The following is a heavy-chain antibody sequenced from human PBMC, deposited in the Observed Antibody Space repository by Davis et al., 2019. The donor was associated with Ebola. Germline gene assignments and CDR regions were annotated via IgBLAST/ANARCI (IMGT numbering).Heavy chain of an antibody. CDR2: IYHSGSA. J-gene: IGHJ4*02. CDR3: ARGTYIQPFDY. Sequence: MPSETLFLTCTVSGGSISSYYWSWIRQPPGKGLEWIGYIYHSGSAHYNSSLESRVAISVDTSKNQFSLTLTSVTAADTAVYYCARGTYIQPFDYWGQGTLVTVSS. CDR1: GGSISSYY. V-gene: IGHV4-59*12. D-gene: IGHD5-18*01.